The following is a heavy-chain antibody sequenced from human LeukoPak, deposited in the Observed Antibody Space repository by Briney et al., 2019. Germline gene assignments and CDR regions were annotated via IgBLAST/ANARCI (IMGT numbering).Heavy chain of an antibody. J-gene: IGHJ4*02. D-gene: IGHD3-22*01. CDR3: AKDSITMIFLFLFDY. CDR1: GFTLSSYA. V-gene: IGHV3-30*14. CDR2: ISYDGGNK. Sequence: GGSPRLSCAASGFTLSSYAMHWVRQAPGKGLEWGGGISYDGGNKYYADSVKGRFTISRDNSKNTLHLQMNSLRAEDTAVYFCAKDSITMIFLFLFDYWGQGALVTVCS.